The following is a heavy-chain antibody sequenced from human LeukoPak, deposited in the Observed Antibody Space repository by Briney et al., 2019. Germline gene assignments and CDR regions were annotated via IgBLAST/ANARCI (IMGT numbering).Heavy chain of an antibody. CDR2: ISRSSSHM. J-gene: IGHJ4*02. CDR1: GFTFNTYS. CDR3: VRDWSQGNVVGTIGDYYFDS. Sequence: GGSLRLSCAASGFTFNTYSMNWARQAPGKGLEWVSSISRSSSHMYYADSVKGRFTISRDNAKNSLYLQMNSLRADDTAVYYCVRDWSQGNVVGTIGDYYFDSWGQGTLVTVSS. D-gene: IGHD5-12*01. V-gene: IGHV3-21*01.